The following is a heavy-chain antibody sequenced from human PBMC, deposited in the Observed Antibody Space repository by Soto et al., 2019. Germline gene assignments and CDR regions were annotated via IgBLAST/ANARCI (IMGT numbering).Heavy chain of an antibody. V-gene: IGHV1-46*01. CDR3: ARDGYYDFWSGPTRPGPMDV. J-gene: IGHJ6*02. CDR2: TNPSGGST. Sequence: ASVKVSCKASGYTFTSYYMHWVRQAPGQGLEWMGITNPSGGSTSYAQKFQGRVTMTRDTSTSTVYMELSSLRSEDTAVYYCARDGYYDFWSGPTRPGPMDVWGQGTTVTVSS. D-gene: IGHD3-3*01. CDR1: GYTFTSYY.